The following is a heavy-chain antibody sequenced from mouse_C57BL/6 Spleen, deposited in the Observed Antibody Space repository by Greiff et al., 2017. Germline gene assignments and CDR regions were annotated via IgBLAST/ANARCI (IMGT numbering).Heavy chain of an antibody. J-gene: IGHJ4*01. CDR2: IYPGDGDT. V-gene: IGHV1-80*01. Sequence: QVQLKPSGAELVKPGASVKISCKASGYAFSSYWMNWVKQRPGKGLEWIGQIYPGDGDTNYNGKFKGKATLTADKSSSTAYMQLSSLTSEDSAVYFCAREDYGYAMDYWGQGTSVTVSS. D-gene: IGHD1-1*01. CDR1: GYAFSSYW. CDR3: AREDYGYAMDY.